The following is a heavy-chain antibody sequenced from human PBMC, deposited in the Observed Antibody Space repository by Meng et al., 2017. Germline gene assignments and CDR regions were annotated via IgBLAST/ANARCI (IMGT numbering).Heavy chain of an antibody. CDR3: ARVSAGSKAYFDY. Sequence: RKWAGPALAKPSQTLSLTCTVSGGSISSGGYYWSWIRQHPGKGLEWIGYIYYSGSTYYNPSLKSLVTISVDTSKNQFSLKLSSVTAADTAVYYCARVSAGSKAYFDYWGQGTLVTVSS. J-gene: IGHJ4*02. V-gene: IGHV4-31*01. CDR2: IYYSGST. D-gene: IGHD6-13*01. CDR1: GGSISSGGYY.